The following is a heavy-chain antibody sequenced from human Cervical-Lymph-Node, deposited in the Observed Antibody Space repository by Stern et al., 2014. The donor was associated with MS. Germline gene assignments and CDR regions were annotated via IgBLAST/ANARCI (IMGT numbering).Heavy chain of an antibody. CDR3: ARGWGDPRH. CDR2: ITVYNGNT. Sequence: QVQLVQSGAEVKKPGASVNVSCKASGYTFSSFAITWVRQAPGQGLEWMGTITVYNGNTNYAQRVQDRVTMTTDTSTNTAYMEVRNLRSDDPAVYSCARGWGDPRHWGQGTLVTVSS. V-gene: IGHV1-18*01. D-gene: IGHD3-16*01. CDR1: GYTFSSFA. J-gene: IGHJ4*02.